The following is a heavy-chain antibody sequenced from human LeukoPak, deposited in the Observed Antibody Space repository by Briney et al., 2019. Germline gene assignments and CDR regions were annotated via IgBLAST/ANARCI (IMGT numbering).Heavy chain of an antibody. Sequence: SETLSLTCTVSGGSISTYYWNWIRQPPGKGLEWIGYIYYSGSTNYNPSLKSRVTISVDTSKNQFSLKLSFVTAADTAVYYCAREPFTVTTVWFDPWGQGTLVTVSS. D-gene: IGHD4-17*01. CDR3: AREPFTVTTVWFDP. CDR2: IYYSGST. CDR1: GGSISTYY. V-gene: IGHV4-59*01. J-gene: IGHJ5*02.